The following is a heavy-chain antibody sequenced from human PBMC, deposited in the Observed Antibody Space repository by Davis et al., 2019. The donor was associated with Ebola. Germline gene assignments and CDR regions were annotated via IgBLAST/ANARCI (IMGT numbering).Heavy chain of an antibody. J-gene: IGHJ3*02. CDR1: GFTFSSYA. CDR3: ARDTQWLVQGAFDI. CDR2: INHSGST. V-gene: IGHV4-34*01. Sequence: ESLKISCAASGFTFSSYAMSWVRQPPGKGLEWIGEINHSGSTNYNPSLKSRVTISVDTSKNQFSLKLSSVTAADTAVYYCARDTQWLVQGAFDIWGQGTMVTVSS. D-gene: IGHD6-19*01.